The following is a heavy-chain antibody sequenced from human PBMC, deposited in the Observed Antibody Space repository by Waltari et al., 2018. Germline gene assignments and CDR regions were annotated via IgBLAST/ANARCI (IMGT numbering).Heavy chain of an antibody. CDR3: AKVDSGYSFGYSDS. CDR2: ISGSGGST. CDR1: GFTFSSYA. J-gene: IGHJ4*02. Sequence: VLLVESGGGLVQPGGSLRLSCSASGFTFSSYAMTWVRQAPGKGLGCVSGISGSGGSTYYADLVKGRFTISRDNSKNTLYLQINSLRVEDTAVYYCAKVDSGYSFGYSDSWGQGTLVTVSS. D-gene: IGHD5-18*01. V-gene: IGHV3-23*04.